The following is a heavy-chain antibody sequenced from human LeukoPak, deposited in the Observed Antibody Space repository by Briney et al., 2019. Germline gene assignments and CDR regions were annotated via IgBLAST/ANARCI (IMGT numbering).Heavy chain of an antibody. D-gene: IGHD1-7*01. J-gene: IGHJ4*02. CDR3: ARGDKYNLNSYYFDY. CDR1: GYSFTSYW. V-gene: IGHV5-51*01. CDR2: IYSGDSDT. Sequence: GESLKISCKGSGYSFTSYWIAGARQMPGKGLEWMGIIYSGDSDTRYSPYFQGQVTISADKSISTAYLQWSSLKASDTAMYYCARGDKYNLNSYYFDYWGQGTLVTVSS.